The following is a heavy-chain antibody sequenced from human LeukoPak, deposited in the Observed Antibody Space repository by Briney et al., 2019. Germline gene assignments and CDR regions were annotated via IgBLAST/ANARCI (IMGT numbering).Heavy chain of an antibody. CDR3: ARVRGSGSYYIVGYFDY. CDR1: GFTVSSNY. D-gene: IGHD3-10*01. CDR2: IYSGGHT. J-gene: IGHJ4*02. Sequence: LPGGSLRLSCAASGFTVSSNYMSWVRQAPGKGLEWVSIIYSGGHTYYADSVKGRFTISRDNSKNTLYFQMNSLRAEDTAVYYCARVRGSGSYYIVGYFDYWGQGTLVTVSS. V-gene: IGHV3-53*01.